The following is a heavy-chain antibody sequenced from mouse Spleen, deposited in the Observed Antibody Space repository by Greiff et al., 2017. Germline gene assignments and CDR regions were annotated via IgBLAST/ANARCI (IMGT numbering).Heavy chain of an antibody. CDR2: IDPSDSET. V-gene: IGHV1-52*01. CDR1: GYTFTSYW. Sequence: QVQLQQPGAELVRPGSSVKLSCKASGYTFTSYWMHWVKQRPIQGLEWIGNIDPSDSETHYNQKFKDKATLTVDKSSSTAYMQLSSLTSEDSAVYYCASSSRSSYFGYWGQGTTLTVSS. J-gene: IGHJ2*01. CDR3: ASSSRSSYFGY. D-gene: IGHD1-1*01.